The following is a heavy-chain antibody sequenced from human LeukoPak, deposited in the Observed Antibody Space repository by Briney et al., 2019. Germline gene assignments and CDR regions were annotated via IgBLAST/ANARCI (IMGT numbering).Heavy chain of an antibody. D-gene: IGHD3-3*01. V-gene: IGHV4-59*08. CDR1: GGSISSYY. Sequence: SETLSLTCTVSGGSISSYYWSWIRQPPGKGLEWIGYIYYSGSTNYNPSLKSRVTISVDTSKNQFSLKLSSVTAADTAVYYCARHDFWSGFYYWGQGTLVTVSS. CDR3: ARHDFWSGFYY. J-gene: IGHJ4*02. CDR2: IYYSGST.